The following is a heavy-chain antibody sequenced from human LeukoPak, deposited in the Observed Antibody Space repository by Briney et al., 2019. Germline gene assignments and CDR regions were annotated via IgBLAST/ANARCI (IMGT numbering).Heavy chain of an antibody. J-gene: IGHJ4*02. D-gene: IGHD1-1*01. CDR1: GGSFSGYY. CDR3: ARGPTGRGFLLTLRKYYFDY. Sequence: PSETLSLTCAVYGGSFSGYYWSWIRQPPGKGLEWIGEINHSGSTNYNPSLKSRVTISVDTSKNQFSLKLSSVTAADTAVYYCARGPTGRGFLLTLRKYYFDYWGQGTLVTVSS. CDR2: INHSGST. V-gene: IGHV4-34*01.